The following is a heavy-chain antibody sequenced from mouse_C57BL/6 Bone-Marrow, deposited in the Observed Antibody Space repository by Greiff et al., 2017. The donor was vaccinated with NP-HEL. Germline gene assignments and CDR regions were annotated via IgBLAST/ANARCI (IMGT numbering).Heavy chain of an antibody. CDR1: GISITTGNYR. CDR2: IYYSGTI. CDR3: AREGYFPYYFDY. J-gene: IGHJ2*01. D-gene: IGHD1-1*01. Sequence: DVKLVESGPGLVKPSQTVFLTCTVTGISITTGNYRWSWIRQFPGNKLEWIGYIYYSGTITYNPSLTSRTTITRDTPKNQFFLEMNSLTAEDTATYYCAREGYFPYYFDYWGQGTTLTVSS. V-gene: IGHV3-5*01.